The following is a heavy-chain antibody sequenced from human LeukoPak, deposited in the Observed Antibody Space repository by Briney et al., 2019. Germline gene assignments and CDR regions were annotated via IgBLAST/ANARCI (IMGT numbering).Heavy chain of an antibody. CDR2: IYYSGST. D-gene: IGHD3-22*01. J-gene: IGHJ4*02. CDR1: GGSSSSVY. V-gene: IGHV4-59*01. CDR3: ARVTGYMIEDYFDY. Sequence: PSQALSGTCTESGGSSSSVYWGWRRQPPRKGLEWIGYIYYSGSTNYNPSLKSRVTISVETSKNQFSLKLSSVTAADTAVYYCARVTGYMIEDYFDYWGQGTLVTVSP.